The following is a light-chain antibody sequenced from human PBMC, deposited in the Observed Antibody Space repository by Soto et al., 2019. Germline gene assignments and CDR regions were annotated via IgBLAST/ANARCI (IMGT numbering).Light chain of an antibody. CDR1: SSNIGSHNL. V-gene: IGLV2-23*02. CDR2: DVN. Sequence: QSVLTQPASVSGSAGQSITISCTGTSSNIGSHNLVSWYQQHPGKAPKLMIYDVNKRPSGVSNRFSGSKSGNTASLTISGLQAEDEADYYCCSYVGYTTVFFGGRTKLTVL. J-gene: IGLJ2*01. CDR3: CSYVGYTTVF.